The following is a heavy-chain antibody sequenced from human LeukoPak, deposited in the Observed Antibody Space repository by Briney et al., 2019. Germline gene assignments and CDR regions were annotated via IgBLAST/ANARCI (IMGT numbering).Heavy chain of an antibody. J-gene: IGHJ5*02. CDR3: ARAGGGDSRMAYDP. D-gene: IGHD6-13*01. Sequence: GGSLRLSCAASGFTFSDYWMYWFRQAPGEGLVWVSRMNIDGSSISYADSVKGRITMSRDNATNTLYLQMNSLRVEDTAVYYCARAGGGDSRMAYDPWGQGTLVTVSS. V-gene: IGHV3-74*01. CDR1: GFTFSDYW. CDR2: MNIDGSSI.